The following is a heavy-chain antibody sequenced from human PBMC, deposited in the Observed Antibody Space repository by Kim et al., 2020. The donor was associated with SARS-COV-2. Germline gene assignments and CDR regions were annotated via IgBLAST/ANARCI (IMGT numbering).Heavy chain of an antibody. V-gene: IGHV4-59*13. D-gene: IGHD3-3*01. J-gene: IGHJ4*02. CDR1: GGSISSYY. CDR2: IYYSGST. CDR3: ARAQPATIFGGVTAFDY. Sequence: SETLSLTCTVSGGSISSYYWSWIRQPPGKGLEWIGYIYYSGSTNYNPSLKSRVTISVGTSKNQFSLKLSSVTAADTAVYYCARAQPATIFGGVTAFDYWGQGTLVTVSS.